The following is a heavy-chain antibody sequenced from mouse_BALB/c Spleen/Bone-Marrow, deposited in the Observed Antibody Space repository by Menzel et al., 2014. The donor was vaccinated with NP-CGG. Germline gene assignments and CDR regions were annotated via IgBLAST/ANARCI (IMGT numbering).Heavy chain of an antibody. Sequence: EVMLVESGGDLVKPGGSLKLSCAASGFTFSSYGMSWVRQTPDKRLEWVATISSGGSYTYYPDSVKGRFTISSDNAKNTLYLQMSSLKSEDTAMYYCARQVYGWYFDVWGAGTTVTVSS. CDR1: GFTFSSYG. CDR2: ISSGGSYT. J-gene: IGHJ1*01. CDR3: ARQVYGWYFDV. D-gene: IGHD1-1*02. V-gene: IGHV5-6*01.